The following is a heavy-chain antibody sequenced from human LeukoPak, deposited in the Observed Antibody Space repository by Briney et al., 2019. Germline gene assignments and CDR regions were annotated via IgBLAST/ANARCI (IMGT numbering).Heavy chain of an antibody. CDR1: GFTFSDYY. J-gene: IGHJ3*01. V-gene: IGHV3-11*01. D-gene: IGHD6-13*01. CDR2: ISSSGSTI. Sequence: GGSLRLSCAASGFTFSDYYMSWIRQAPGKGLEWVSYISSSGSTIYYADSVKGRFTISRDNSKNTLVLQMNSLRAEDTAIYYCAKDRAWGSSWYKAFDFWGQGTMVTVSS. CDR3: AKDRAWGSSWYKAFDF.